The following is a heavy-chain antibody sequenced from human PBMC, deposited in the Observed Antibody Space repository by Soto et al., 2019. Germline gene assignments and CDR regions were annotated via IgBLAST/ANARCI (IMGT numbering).Heavy chain of an antibody. D-gene: IGHD3-3*01. CDR2: IYYSGNT. CDR1: GGSISSSSYY. Sequence: TSETLSLTCTVSGGSISSSSYYWVWIRQPPGKGLEWIACIYYSGNTFYNPSLKSRVTMSVNTSQNQFSLMLSSVTAADTAVYYCARQAGLTNYDSSLPYYYYYGIDVWGQGTTVTVSS. CDR3: ARQAGLTNYDSSLPYYYYYGIDV. V-gene: IGHV4-39*01. J-gene: IGHJ6*02.